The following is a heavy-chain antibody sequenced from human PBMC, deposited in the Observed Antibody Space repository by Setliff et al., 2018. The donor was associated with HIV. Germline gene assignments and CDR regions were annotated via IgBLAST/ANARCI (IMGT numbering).Heavy chain of an antibody. J-gene: IGHJ6*03. V-gene: IGHV4-59*08. CDR1: GASIRGHY. Sequence: PSETLSLTCSVSGASIRGHYWSWIRQSPGKGLEWIGYIYTSGSTSYNPSLKSRVTISVDTSKNQFSLKLSSVTAADTAVYYCARQITMVRGVYQPYYYYYMDVWGKGTTVTVSS. CDR3: ARQITMVRGVYQPYYYYYMDV. D-gene: IGHD3-10*01. CDR2: IYTSGST.